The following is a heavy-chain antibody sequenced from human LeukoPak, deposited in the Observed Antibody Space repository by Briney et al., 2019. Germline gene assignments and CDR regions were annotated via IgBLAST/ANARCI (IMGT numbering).Heavy chain of an antibody. Sequence: QPGRSLRLSCAASGFTFSSYAMHWVRQAPGKGLEWVAVISYDGSNKYYADSVKGRFTISRDNSKNTLYLRMNSLRAEDTAVYYCARAIFSSGWYKTPFGYWGQGTLVTVSS. CDR1: GFTFSSYA. CDR3: ARAIFSSGWYKTPFGY. D-gene: IGHD6-19*01. CDR2: ISYDGSNK. V-gene: IGHV3-30-3*01. J-gene: IGHJ4*02.